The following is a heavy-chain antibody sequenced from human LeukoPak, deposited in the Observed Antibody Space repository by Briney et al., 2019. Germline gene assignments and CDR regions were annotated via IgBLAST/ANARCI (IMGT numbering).Heavy chain of an antibody. Sequence: KPSETLSLTCAVYGGSFSGYYWSWIRQPPGKGLEWIGEINHSGSTNHNPSLKSRVNISVDTSKNQFSLKLSSVTAADTAVYYCARILGFAEGAYYYYYYMDVWGKGTTVTVSS. D-gene: IGHD1-26*01. CDR3: ARILGFAEGAYYYYYYMDV. CDR2: INHSGST. V-gene: IGHV4-34*01. CDR1: GGSFSGYY. J-gene: IGHJ6*03.